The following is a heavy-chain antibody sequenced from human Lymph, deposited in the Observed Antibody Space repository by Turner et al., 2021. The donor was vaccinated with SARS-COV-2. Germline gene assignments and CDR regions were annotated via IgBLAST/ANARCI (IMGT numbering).Heavy chain of an antibody. J-gene: IGHJ6*02. CDR3: ARGGVDTAMVRYYYYGMDV. CDR2: INHSGST. CDR1: GGSFSGYY. D-gene: IGHD5-18*01. Sequence: QVQLQQWGAGLLKPSETLSLTCAVYGGSFSGYYWSWIRQPPGKGLEWIGEINHSGSTNYNPSLKSRVTISVDTSKNQFSLKLSYVTAADTAVYYCARGGVDTAMVRYYYYGMDVWGQGTTVTVSS. V-gene: IGHV4-34*01.